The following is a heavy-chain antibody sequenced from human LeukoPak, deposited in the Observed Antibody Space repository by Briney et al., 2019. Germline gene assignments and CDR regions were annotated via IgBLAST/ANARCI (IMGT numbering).Heavy chain of an antibody. CDR1: GFTFRRHA. CDR3: AKAPYDSSSYYYFDY. D-gene: IGHD3-22*01. Sequence: GGSLRLSCAASGFTFRRHAMSWVRQAPGKGLEWVSAISGSGGGTYYADSVKGRFTISRDNSKNTLFLQMNSLRAEDTAVYYCAKAPYDSSSYYYFDYWGQGTLVTVSS. CDR2: ISGSGGGT. J-gene: IGHJ4*02. V-gene: IGHV3-23*01.